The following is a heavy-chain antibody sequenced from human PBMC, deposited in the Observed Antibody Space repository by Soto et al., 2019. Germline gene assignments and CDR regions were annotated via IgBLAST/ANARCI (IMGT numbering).Heavy chain of an antibody. CDR2: ISSSSSTI. J-gene: IGHJ1*01. CDR1: GFTFSSYS. D-gene: IGHD2-2*01. CDR3: ARGMSPDSYIVVVPAAMPGYFQH. Sequence: PGGSLRLSCAASGFTFSSYSMNWVRQAPGKGLEWVSYISSSSSTIYYADSVKGRFTISRDNAKNSLYLQMNSLRAEDTAVYYCARGMSPDSYIVVVPAAMPGYFQHWGQGTLVTVS. V-gene: IGHV3-48*01.